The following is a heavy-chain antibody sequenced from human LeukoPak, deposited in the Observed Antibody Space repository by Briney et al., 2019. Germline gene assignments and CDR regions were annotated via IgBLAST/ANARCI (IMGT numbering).Heavy chain of an antibody. CDR2: ISHSGSNI. CDR1: GFTFNDYY. CDR3: ARDPEVYVWGSYRPYYGMDV. J-gene: IGHJ6*02. Sequence: GGSLRLSCAASGFTFNDYYMTWIRQAPGKGLEWVSHISHSGSNIYYADSVKGRFTISRDNAKNSLYLQMNSLRAEDTAVYYCARDPEVYVWGSYRPYYGMDVWGQGTTVTVSS. V-gene: IGHV3-11*04. D-gene: IGHD3-16*02.